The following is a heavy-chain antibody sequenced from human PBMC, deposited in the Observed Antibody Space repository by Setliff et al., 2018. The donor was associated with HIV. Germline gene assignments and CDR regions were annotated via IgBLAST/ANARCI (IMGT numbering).Heavy chain of an antibody. V-gene: IGHV4-59*11. Sequence: SETLSLTCTVSGASSSSHYWSWIRQPPGKAPEWIGYVYNSGTTKYNPSLKSRVTISVDTSKNQFSLRLNSVTAADTAVYYCARGAGFYGDYTFDYWGQGNLVTVSS. CDR2: VYNSGTT. J-gene: IGHJ4*02. CDR3: ARGAGFYGDYTFDY. CDR1: GASSSSHY. D-gene: IGHD4-17*01.